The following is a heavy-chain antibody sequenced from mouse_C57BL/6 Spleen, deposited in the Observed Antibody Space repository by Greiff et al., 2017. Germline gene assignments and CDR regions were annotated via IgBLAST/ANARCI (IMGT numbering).Heavy chain of an antibody. D-gene: IGHD3-2*02. CDR1: GYTFTSYW. Sequence: QVQLQQPGAELVRPGSSVKLSCKASGYTFTSYWMDWVKQRPGQGLEWIGNIYPSDSETHYNQKFKDKATLTVDKSSSTAYMQLSSLTSEDSAVYYGARKGSSGYEAWFAYWGQGTLVTVSA. CDR3: ARKGSSGYEAWFAY. CDR2: IYPSDSET. V-gene: IGHV1-61*01. J-gene: IGHJ3*01.